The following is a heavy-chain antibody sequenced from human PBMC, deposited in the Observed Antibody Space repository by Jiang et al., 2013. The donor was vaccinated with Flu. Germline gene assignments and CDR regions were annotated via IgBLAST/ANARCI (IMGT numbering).Heavy chain of an antibody. CDR2: IYTSGIT. V-gene: IGHV4-61*02. CDR1: GDSISSGSYY. D-gene: IGHD4-17*01. CDR3: AREGHDYGDFEGLYGMDV. J-gene: IGHJ6*02. Sequence: GLVKPSQTLSLTCSVSGDSISSGSYYWNWIRQPAGKGLEWVGRIYTSGITDYNPSLKSRVTISVDTSKNQFSLKMTSVTAVDTAMYYCAREGHDYGDFEGLYGMDVWGQGTTVTVSS.